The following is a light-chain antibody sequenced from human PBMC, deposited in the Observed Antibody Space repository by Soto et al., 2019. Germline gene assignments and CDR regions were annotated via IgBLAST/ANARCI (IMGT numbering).Light chain of an antibody. CDR1: QSISSW. J-gene: IGKJ1*01. Sequence: DIQMTQSPSTLSASVGDRVTITCRASQSISSWLAWYQQKPGKAPKLLIYDASSLESGVPSRFSGSGSGTEFTLTITSLQPEDFATYYCQQYDMFGPGTKGDIK. V-gene: IGKV1-5*01. CDR2: DAS. CDR3: QQYDM.